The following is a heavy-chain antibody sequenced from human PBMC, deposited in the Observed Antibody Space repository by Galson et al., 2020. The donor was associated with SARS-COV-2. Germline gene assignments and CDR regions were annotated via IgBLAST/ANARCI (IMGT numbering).Heavy chain of an antibody. D-gene: IGHD3-22*01. V-gene: IGHV1-3*01. CDR3: ARDGWNYYGSTGYSDY. CDR2: INAGNGHT. Sequence: ASVKVSCKASGYTFTSYAVHWVRQAPGQRLQWMGWINAGNGHTTYSQNFQGRVTITRDTSASTTYMELSSLRSEDTALYCCARDGWNYYGSTGYSDYWGQGTLVTVSS. CDR1: GYTFTSYA. J-gene: IGHJ4*02.